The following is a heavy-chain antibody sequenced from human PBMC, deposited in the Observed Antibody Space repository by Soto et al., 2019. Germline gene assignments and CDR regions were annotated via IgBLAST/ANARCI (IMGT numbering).Heavy chain of an antibody. V-gene: IGHV3-23*01. Sequence: GGSLRLSCAASGFTFSNYAMSWVRQAPGKGLEWVSTISSGGERTYYADSVKGRFTISRDNSRNTQYLQMTGLRAEDTAVYYCTKEARITSSWGQGTLVTAPQ. J-gene: IGHJ5*02. CDR3: TKEARITSS. D-gene: IGHD1-20*01. CDR1: GFTFSNYA. CDR2: ISSGGERT.